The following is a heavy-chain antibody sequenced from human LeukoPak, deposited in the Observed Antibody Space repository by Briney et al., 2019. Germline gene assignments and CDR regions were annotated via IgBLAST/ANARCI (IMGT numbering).Heavy chain of an antibody. CDR1: GFTFSSNA. D-gene: IGHD3-3*01. CDR3: ARVLRFLEWLGSFGGY. Sequence: GGSLRLSCAASGFTFSSNAMHWVRQAPGKGLEWVAVISYDGSNKYSADSVKGRFTISRDNSKNTLYLQMNSLRVEDTAVYYCARVLRFLEWLGSFGGYWGQGTLVTVSS. V-gene: IGHV3-30-3*01. CDR2: ISYDGSNK. J-gene: IGHJ4*02.